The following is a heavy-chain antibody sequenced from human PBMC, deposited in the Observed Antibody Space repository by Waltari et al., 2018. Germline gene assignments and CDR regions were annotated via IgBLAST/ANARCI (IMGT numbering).Heavy chain of an antibody. CDR1: GGSFTGYY. D-gene: IGHD3-16*01. V-gene: IGHV4-34*01. CDR3: ARERGSNSGFGPRNWFDP. CDR2: INHSGTI. J-gene: IGHJ5*02. Sequence: QVQLQQWGAGLLKPSETLSLTCAVHGGSFTGYYWSWIRQPPGKGLEWIGAINHSGTIDYRPSLKSRVAISVDKSKNQFSLNLTSVTAADTAIYYCARERGSNSGFGPRNWFDPWGQGTLVTVSS.